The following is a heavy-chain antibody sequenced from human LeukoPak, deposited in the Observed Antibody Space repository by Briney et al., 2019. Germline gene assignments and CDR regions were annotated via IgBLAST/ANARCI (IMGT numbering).Heavy chain of an antibody. Sequence: GGSLRLSCAASGFIFSTYGMHWVRQAPGKGLEWVAFLRSDGSDKYYADSVKGRFTISRDNFKNTLYLQMNSLRAEDTAVYYCAKHDSSSYYWGQGTLVTVSS. D-gene: IGHD3-22*01. V-gene: IGHV3-30*02. CDR2: LRSDGSDK. CDR1: GFIFSTYG. CDR3: AKHDSSSYY. J-gene: IGHJ4*02.